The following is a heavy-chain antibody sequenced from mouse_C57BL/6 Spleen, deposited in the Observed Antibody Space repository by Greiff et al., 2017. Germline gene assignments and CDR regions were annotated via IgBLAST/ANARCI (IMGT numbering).Heavy chain of an antibody. V-gene: IGHV1-42*01. CDR1: GYSFTGYY. CDR2: INPSTGGT. Sequence: EVQLVESGPELVKPGASVKISCKASGYSFTGYYMNWVKQSPEKSLEWIGEINPSTGGTTYNQKFKAKATLTVDKSSSTAYMQLKSLTSEDSAVDYCAKRVYYFDYWGQGTTLTVSS. CDR3: AKRVYYFDY. J-gene: IGHJ2*01.